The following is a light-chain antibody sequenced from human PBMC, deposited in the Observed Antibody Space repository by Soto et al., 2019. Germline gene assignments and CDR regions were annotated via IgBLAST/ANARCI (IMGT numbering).Light chain of an antibody. J-gene: IGKJ2*01. Sequence: DIQMTQSPSTLSASVGDRVTITCRASQSISSWLAWYQQNPGKAPKLLIYKASSLESGVPSRFSGSGSGTEFTLTISSLQPDDFATYYCQEYKSYSTFGQGTKLEIK. CDR2: KAS. CDR1: QSISSW. CDR3: QEYKSYST. V-gene: IGKV1-5*03.